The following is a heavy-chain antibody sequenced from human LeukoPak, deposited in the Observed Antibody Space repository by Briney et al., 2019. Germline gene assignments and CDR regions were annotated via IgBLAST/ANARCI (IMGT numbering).Heavy chain of an antibody. Sequence: ASVKVSCKTSGYTFTSYDINWVRQATGQGLEWVGFVNPNSGDTGYAQKLQGRVTMTRNTSIRTAYMELSSLRSKDTAIYYCAVGVLYGGHEWALHVWGQGTLVTVSS. J-gene: IGHJ3*01. CDR3: AVGVLYGGHEWALHV. V-gene: IGHV1-8*01. CDR2: VNPNSGDT. CDR1: GYTFTSYD. D-gene: IGHD2-8*01.